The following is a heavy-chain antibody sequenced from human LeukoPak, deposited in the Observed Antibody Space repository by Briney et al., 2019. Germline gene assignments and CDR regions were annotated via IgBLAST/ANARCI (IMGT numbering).Heavy chain of an antibody. CDR2: ISTDGSNK. CDR1: GFTFRSYG. Sequence: GGSLRLSCAASGFTFRSYGMHWVRQAPGKGLEWVAVISTDGSNKYYADSVKGRFTISRDNSKNTLYLQMNSLRDEDTAIYYCARNRGATGYYWVDYWGQGTLVTVSS. D-gene: IGHD3-22*01. CDR3: ARNRGATGYYWVDY. V-gene: IGHV3-30*03. J-gene: IGHJ4*02.